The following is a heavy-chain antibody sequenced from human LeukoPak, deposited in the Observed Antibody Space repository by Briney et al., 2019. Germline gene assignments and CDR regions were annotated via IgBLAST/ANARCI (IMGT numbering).Heavy chain of an antibody. V-gene: IGHV3-30*18. CDR1: GFIFSING. Sequence: GGSLRLSCAASGFIFSINGMHWVRQAPGKGLERVAVISYDGSNKYYADSVEGRFTISRDNSKNTLYLQMNSLRAEDTAVYYCAKDALIVATIYYCYGMDVWGQGTTVTVSS. J-gene: IGHJ6*02. CDR2: ISYDGSNK. D-gene: IGHD5-12*01. CDR3: AKDALIVATIYYCYGMDV.